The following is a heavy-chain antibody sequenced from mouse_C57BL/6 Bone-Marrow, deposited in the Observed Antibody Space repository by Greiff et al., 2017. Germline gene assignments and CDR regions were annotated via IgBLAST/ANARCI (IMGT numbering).Heavy chain of an antibody. CDR2: ISNGGGST. CDR3: ARHRTGWDYLDY. D-gene: IGHD4-1*01. J-gene: IGHJ2*01. Sequence: DVMLVESGGGLVQPGGSLKLSCAASGFTFSDYYMYWVRQTPEKRLEWVAYISNGGGSTYYPDTVKGRFTISRDNAKNTLYLQMSRLKSEDTAMYYCARHRTGWDYLDYWGQGTTLTVSS. CDR1: GFTFSDYY. V-gene: IGHV5-12*01.